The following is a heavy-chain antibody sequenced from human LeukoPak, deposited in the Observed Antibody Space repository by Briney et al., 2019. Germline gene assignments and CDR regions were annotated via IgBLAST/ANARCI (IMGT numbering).Heavy chain of an antibody. CDR1: GGTFSSYA. J-gene: IGHJ4*02. V-gene: IGHV1-69*13. CDR3: ARGGSSGRLSYFDY. CDR2: IIPIFGTA. D-gene: IGHD6-19*01. Sequence: SVKVSCKASGGTFSSYAISWVRQAPGQGLEWMGGIIPIFGTANYAQKFQGRVTITADESTSTAYMELSSLRSEDTAVYYCARGGSSGRLSYFDYWGQGTLVTVSS.